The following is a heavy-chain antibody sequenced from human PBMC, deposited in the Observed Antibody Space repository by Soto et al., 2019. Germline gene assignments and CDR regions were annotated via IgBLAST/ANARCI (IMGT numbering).Heavy chain of an antibody. CDR1: GRSISSYY. J-gene: IGHJ4*02. Sequence: QVQLQESGPGLVKPSETLSLTCTVSGRSISSYYWSWIRQPPGKGLEWIGYIYYSGSTNYNPSLKSRVTISVDTSKHQFSLKLSSVTAADTAVYYCARDLRRAAAGPYYFDYWGQGTLVTVSS. CDR3: ARDLRRAAAGPYYFDY. CDR2: IYYSGST. V-gene: IGHV4-59*01. D-gene: IGHD6-13*01.